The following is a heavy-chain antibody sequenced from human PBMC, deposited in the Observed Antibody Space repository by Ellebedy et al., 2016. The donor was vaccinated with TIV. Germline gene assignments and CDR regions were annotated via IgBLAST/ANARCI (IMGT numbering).Heavy chain of an antibody. CDR1: GYTFTSYG. J-gene: IGHJ6*02. CDR3: ARDRDSSSWYFGGYYYYGMDV. D-gene: IGHD6-13*01. Sequence: AASVKVSCKASGYTFTSYGISWVRQAPGQGLEWMGRIIPILGIANYAQKFQGRVTITADKSTSTAYMELSSLRSEDTAVYYCARDRDSSSWYFGGYYYYGMDVWGQGTTVTVSS. V-gene: IGHV1-69*04. CDR2: IIPILGIA.